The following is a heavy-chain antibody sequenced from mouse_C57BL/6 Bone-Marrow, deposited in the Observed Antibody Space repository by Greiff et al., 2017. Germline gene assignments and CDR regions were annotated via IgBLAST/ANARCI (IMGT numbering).Heavy chain of an antibody. CDR1: GFTFTDYY. CDR2: IRNKANGYTT. Sequence: EVKLMESGGGLVQPGGSLSLSCAASGFTFTDYYMSWVRQPPGKALEWLGFIRNKANGYTTEYSASVKGRFTISRDNSQSILYLQMNARRAEDSATYYCARYSSSSRAYWGQGTLVTVS. D-gene: IGHD1-1*01. V-gene: IGHV7-3*01. J-gene: IGHJ3*01. CDR3: ARYSSSSRAY.